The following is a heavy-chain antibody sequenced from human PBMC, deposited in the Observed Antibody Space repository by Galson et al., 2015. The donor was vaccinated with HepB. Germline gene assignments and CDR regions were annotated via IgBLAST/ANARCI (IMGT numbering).Heavy chain of an antibody. CDR3: ARVYFGSGSSSAYWYFDL. D-gene: IGHD3-10*01. J-gene: IGHJ2*01. Sequence: SLRLSCAASGFTFSSYTMNWVRQAPGKGLESVSYISSTRTPMYSAYSAKGRFTISRDNAQNSLYLQMNSLRDEDTAVYYCARVYFGSGSSSAYWYFDLWGRGALVTVSS. CDR2: ISSTRTPM. V-gene: IGHV3-48*02. CDR1: GFTFSSYT.